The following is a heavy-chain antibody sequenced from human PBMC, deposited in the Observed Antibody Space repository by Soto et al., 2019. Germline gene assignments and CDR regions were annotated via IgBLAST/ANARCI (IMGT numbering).Heavy chain of an antibody. CDR1: GFTFSSYG. Sequence: ESGGGVVQPGRSLRLSCAASGFTFSSYGMHWVRQAPGKGLEWVAVIWYDGSNKYYADSVKGRFTISRDNSKNTLYLQMNSLRAEDTAVYYCARDRTAMAYYYYYYMDVWGKGTTVTVSS. CDR2: IWYDGSNK. V-gene: IGHV3-33*01. J-gene: IGHJ6*03. D-gene: IGHD5-18*01. CDR3: ARDRTAMAYYYYYYMDV.